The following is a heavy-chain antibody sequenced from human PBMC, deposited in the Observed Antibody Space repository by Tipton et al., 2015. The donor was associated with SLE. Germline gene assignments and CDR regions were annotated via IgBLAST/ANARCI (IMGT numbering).Heavy chain of an antibody. CDR3: ARAGEVGATTRPGDY. J-gene: IGHJ4*02. V-gene: IGHV3-30-3*01. CDR2: ISYDGSNK. CDR1: GFTFSSYA. D-gene: IGHD1-26*01. Sequence: SLRLSCAASGFTFSSYAMHWVRQAPGKGLEWVAVISYDGSNKYVADSVKGRFTISRDNSKNTLYLQMNSLRAEDTAVYYCARAGEVGATTRPGDYWGQGTLVTVSS.